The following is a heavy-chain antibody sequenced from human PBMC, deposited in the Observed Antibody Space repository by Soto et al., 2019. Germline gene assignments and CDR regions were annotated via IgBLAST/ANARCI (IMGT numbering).Heavy chain of an antibody. J-gene: IGHJ6*02. CDR3: AKKKNRDHSIIHHHLYRMEV. CDR1: GFTFSSYA. CDR2: ISGSGGST. Sequence: GGSLRLSCAASGFTFSSYAMSWVRQAPGKGLEWVSAISGSGGSTYYADSVKGRFTISRDNSKNTLYLQMNSLRAEDTAVYYWAKKKNRDHSIIHHHLYRMEVLGQGTTVTGPS. D-gene: IGHD2-15*01. V-gene: IGHV3-23*01.